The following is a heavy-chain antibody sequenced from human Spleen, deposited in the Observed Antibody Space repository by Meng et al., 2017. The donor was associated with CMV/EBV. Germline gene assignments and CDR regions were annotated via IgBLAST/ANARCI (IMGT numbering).Heavy chain of an antibody. CDR1: GGSISSSSYY. CDR2: INHSGST. D-gene: IGHD2-2*01. CDR3: AREVRINCSSTSCYSHGMDV. J-gene: IGHJ6*02. Sequence: SETLSLTCSVSGGSISSSSYYWGWIRQPPGKGLEWIGEINHSGSTNYNPSLKSRVTISVDTSKNQFSLKLSSVTAADTAVYYCAREVRINCSSTSCYSHGMDVWGQGTTVTVSS. V-gene: IGHV4-39*07.